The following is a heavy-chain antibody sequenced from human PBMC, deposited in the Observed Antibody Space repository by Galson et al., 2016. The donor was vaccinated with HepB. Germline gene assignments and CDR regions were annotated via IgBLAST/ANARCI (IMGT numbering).Heavy chain of an antibody. Sequence: SVKVSCKASGYTFTSYYMHWVRQAPGQGLEWMGVINPGGGSTSNAQKFQGRVTMTRDTSTSTVYMELRSLRSEDTAVYFCARGPAATRYYHFYNGMDVWGQGTTVTVSS. CDR2: INPGGGST. V-gene: IGHV1-46*01. CDR3: ARGPAATRYYHFYNGMDV. D-gene: IGHD2-15*01. CDR1: GYTFTSYY. J-gene: IGHJ6*02.